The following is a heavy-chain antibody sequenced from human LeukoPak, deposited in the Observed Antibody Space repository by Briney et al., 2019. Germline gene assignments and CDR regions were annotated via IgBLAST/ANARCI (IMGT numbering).Heavy chain of an antibody. CDR1: GFTFDDYA. J-gene: IGHJ4*02. V-gene: IGHV3-9*01. CDR2: ISWNSGSI. CDR3: AKDRVKAAAGTFDY. D-gene: IGHD6-13*01. Sequence: GGSLRLSCAASGFTFDDYAMHWVRQAPGKGLEWFSGISWNSGSIGYADSVKGRFTISRDNAKNSLYLQMNSLRAEDTALYYCAKDRVKAAAGTFDYWGQGTLVTVSS.